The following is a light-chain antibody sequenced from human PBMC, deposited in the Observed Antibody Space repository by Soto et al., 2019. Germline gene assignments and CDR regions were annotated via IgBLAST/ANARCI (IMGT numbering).Light chain of an antibody. CDR3: SSYAGSNIFYV. V-gene: IGLV2-8*01. CDR1: SNDVGGYNY. J-gene: IGLJ1*01. Sequence: QSALTQPPSASGSPGQSVTISCTGTSNDVGGYNYVSWYQQHPGKAPKVMIYEVSKRPSGVPDRFSGSKSGNTASLTVSGLQAEDEADYYCSSYAGSNIFYVFGTGTKLTVL. CDR2: EVS.